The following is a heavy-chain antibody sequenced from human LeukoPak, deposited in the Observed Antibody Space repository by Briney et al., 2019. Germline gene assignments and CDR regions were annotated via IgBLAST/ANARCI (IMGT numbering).Heavy chain of an antibody. CDR2: ISSISNYI. V-gene: IGHV3-21*01. CDR3: ARDGYTTMVTPLDS. J-gene: IGHJ4*02. Sequence: GGSLRLSCAASGFTFSRYCMNWLRQAPGKGLEWVSYISSISNYIYHADSVKGRFTISRDNAKNSLYLQMNSLRAEDTAVYYCARDGYTTMVTPLDSWGQGTLVTVSS. D-gene: IGHD5-18*01. CDR1: GFTFSRYC.